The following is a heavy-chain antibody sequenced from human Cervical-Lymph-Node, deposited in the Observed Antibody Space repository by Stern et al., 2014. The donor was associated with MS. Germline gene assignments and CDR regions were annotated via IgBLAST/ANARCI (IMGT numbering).Heavy chain of an antibody. CDR1: GYTFTSYG. V-gene: IGHV1-18*04. J-gene: IGHJ6*02. CDR3: ARDLGTIFGVVITYYYYGMDV. CDR2: ISAYNGNT. Sequence: QVQLVQSGAEVKKPGASVKVSCKASGYTFTSYGISWVRQAPGQGLEWMRWISAYNGNTNYAQKLQGRVTMTTDTSTSTAYMELRSLRSDDTAVYYCARDLGTIFGVVITYYYYGMDVWGQGTTVTVSS. D-gene: IGHD3-3*01.